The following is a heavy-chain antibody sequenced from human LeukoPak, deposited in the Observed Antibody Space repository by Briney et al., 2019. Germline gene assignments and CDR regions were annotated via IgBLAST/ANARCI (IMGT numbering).Heavy chain of an antibody. D-gene: IGHD6-13*01. CDR1: GGSFSSSY. J-gene: IGHJ4*02. CDR2: IYYSGST. CDR3: ARGIAEAGNSPDYFNY. V-gene: IGHV4-59*01. Sequence: SETLSLTCTVSGGSFSSSYWSWIRQPPGKGLEWIGYIYYSGSTNYSPSLRSRVTISVDTSKNQFSLKLSSVTAADTAVYYCARGIAEAGNSPDYFNYWGKETLVTVSS.